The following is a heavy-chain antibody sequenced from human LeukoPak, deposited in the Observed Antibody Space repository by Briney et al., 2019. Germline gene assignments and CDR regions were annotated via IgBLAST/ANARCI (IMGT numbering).Heavy chain of an antibody. CDR1: GGSFSGYY. Sequence: SETLSLTCAVYGGSFSGYYWSWIRQPPGKGLEWIGEINHSGSTNYNPSLKSRVTISVDTSKNQFSLKLSSVTAADTAVYYCARVVTIFGVVTDNDAFDIWGQGTMVTVSS. V-gene: IGHV4-34*01. CDR2: INHSGST. J-gene: IGHJ3*02. D-gene: IGHD3-3*01. CDR3: ARVVTIFGVVTDNDAFDI.